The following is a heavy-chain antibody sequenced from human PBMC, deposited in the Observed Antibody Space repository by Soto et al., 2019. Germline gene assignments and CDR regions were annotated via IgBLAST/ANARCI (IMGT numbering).Heavy chain of an antibody. CDR1: GFTFSSYA. V-gene: IGHV3-23*01. CDR2: ISGSGGST. Sequence: GGSLRLSCAASGFTFSSYAMSWVRQAPGKGLEWVSAISGSGGSTYYADSVKGRFTISRDNAKNSLYLEMNSLRAEDTAVYYCARESEDLTSNFDYWGQGTLVTVSS. CDR3: ARESEDLTSNFDY. J-gene: IGHJ4*02.